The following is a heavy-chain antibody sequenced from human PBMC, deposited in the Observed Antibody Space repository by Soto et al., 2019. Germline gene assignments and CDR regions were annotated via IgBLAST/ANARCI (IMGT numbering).Heavy chain of an antibody. CDR1: GFTFSSYA. V-gene: IGHV3-23*01. CDR2: ISGSGGST. Sequence: GGSLRLSCAASGFTFSSYAMSWVRQAPGKGLEWVSAISGSGGSTYYADSVKGRFTISRDNAKNSLYLEMNSLRAEDTAVYYCARESEDLTSNFDYWGQGTLVTVSS. CDR3: ARESEDLTSNFDY. J-gene: IGHJ4*02.